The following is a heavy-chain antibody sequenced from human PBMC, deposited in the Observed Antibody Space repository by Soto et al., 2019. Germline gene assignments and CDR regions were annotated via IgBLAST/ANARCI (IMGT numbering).Heavy chain of an antibody. CDR1: GFTFSSYG. J-gene: IGHJ1*01. CDR2: ISYDGSNK. CDR3: AKVTCRKGSTSCDEYFQH. Sequence: QVQLVESGGGVVQPGRSLRLSCAASGFTFSSYGMHWVRQAPGKGLEGVAVISYDGSNKYYADSVKGRFTISRDNSKNTLYLQMNSLRAEDTAVYYCAKVTCRKGSTSCDEYFQHWGQGTLVTVSS. V-gene: IGHV3-30*18. D-gene: IGHD2-2*01.